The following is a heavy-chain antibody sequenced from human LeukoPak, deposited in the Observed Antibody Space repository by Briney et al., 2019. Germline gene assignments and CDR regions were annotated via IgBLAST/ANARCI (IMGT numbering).Heavy chain of an antibody. CDR2: IFYGGSI. CDR3: ERNIPRYCSSTGCSVVGGGHNWFDP. D-gene: IGHD2-2*01. Sequence: ASETLFLTCTVSGGSISNYYWGWIRQPPGRGVEWVGDIFYGGSINYKHSLKSRVTISVDTSKHQFSVKLSSVTAADTAVYYRERNIPRYCSSTGCSVVGGGHNWFDPWGQGTLVTVSS. CDR1: GGSISNYY. V-gene: IGHV4-59*01. J-gene: IGHJ5*02.